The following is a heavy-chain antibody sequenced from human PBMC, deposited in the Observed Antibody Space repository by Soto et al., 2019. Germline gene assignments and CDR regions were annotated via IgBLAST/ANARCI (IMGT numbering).Heavy chain of an antibody. CDR3: AKGLREQWLPLDY. CDR1: GFTFSSSA. Sequence: EVPLLESGGGLVQPGGSLRLSCAASGFTFSSSAMTWVRQAPGKGLEWVSSITGSGDSTYYADSVKGRFTISRDSSKSTLYLQMNSLRAEDTAVYYCAKGLREQWLPLDYWGQGTLVTVSS. CDR2: ITGSGDST. D-gene: IGHD6-19*01. V-gene: IGHV3-23*01. J-gene: IGHJ4*02.